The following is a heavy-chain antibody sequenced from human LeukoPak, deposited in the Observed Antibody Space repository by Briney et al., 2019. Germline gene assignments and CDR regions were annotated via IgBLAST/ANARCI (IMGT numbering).Heavy chain of an antibody. V-gene: IGHV4-38-2*01. CDR2: IYHSGST. Sequence: SETLSLTCVVSGYLISSGYSWGWIRQPPGKGLEWIGSIYHSGSTHYNPSLKSRVTISIDTSKNQFSLNLSSVTAADTAVCYCARAGSSGYYYFQHWGQGTLVTVSS. CDR1: GYLISSGYS. D-gene: IGHD3-22*01. J-gene: IGHJ1*01. CDR3: ARAGSSGYYYFQH.